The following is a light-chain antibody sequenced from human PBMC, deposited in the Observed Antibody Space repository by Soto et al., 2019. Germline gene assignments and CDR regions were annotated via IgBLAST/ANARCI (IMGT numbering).Light chain of an antibody. J-gene: IGLJ2*01. CDR2: EVT. V-gene: IGLV2-14*02. Sequence: QSVLTQPASVSGSPGQSITISCIGTSSDIGGYNLVSWYQQHPGKAPQLMIHEVTERPSGVSHRFSGSRSGNTASLTISGLQAEDEAEYYCSAYTSRSTLVFGGGTKVTVL. CDR3: SAYTSRSTLV. CDR1: SSDIGGYNL.